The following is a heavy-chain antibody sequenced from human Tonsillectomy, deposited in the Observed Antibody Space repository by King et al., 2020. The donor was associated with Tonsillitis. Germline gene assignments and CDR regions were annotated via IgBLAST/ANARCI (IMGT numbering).Heavy chain of an antibody. CDR3: ARGLGYCSSTSCYSSRGYYYYYGMDV. Sequence: VQLVESGGGLVQPGGSLRLSCAASGFTFSSYWMHWVRQAPGKGLVWVSRINSDGSSTSYADSVKGRFTISRDNAKNTLYLQMNSLRAEDTAVNYCARGLGYCSSTSCYSSRGYYYYYGMDVWGQGTTVTVSS. V-gene: IGHV3-74*01. CDR2: INSDGSST. D-gene: IGHD2-2*02. J-gene: IGHJ6*02. CDR1: GFTFSSYW.